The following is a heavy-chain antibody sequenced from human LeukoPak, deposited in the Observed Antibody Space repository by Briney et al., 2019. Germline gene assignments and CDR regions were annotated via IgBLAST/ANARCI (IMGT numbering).Heavy chain of an antibody. J-gene: IGHJ4*02. D-gene: IGHD5-12*01. Sequence: GGSLRLSCAASGFTFSSYSMNWVRQAPGKGLEWVSYISSSSSTIYYADSVRGRFTISRDNAKNSLYLQMNSLRAEDTAVYYCASNMGWRWLQPDYRGQGTLVTVSS. CDR2: ISSSSSTI. CDR1: GFTFSSYS. V-gene: IGHV3-48*01. CDR3: ASNMGWRWLQPDY.